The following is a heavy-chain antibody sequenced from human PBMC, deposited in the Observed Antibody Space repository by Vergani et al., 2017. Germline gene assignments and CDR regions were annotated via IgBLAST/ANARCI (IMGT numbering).Heavy chain of an antibody. CDR2: ISNDGSKT. J-gene: IGHJ6*03. V-gene: IGHV3-30*18. CDR3: AKGGAVTSGSLQYNFYMDV. CDR1: GFSFSSHA. Sequence: QVQLAESGGGRVQPGRSLRLSCAASGFSFSSHAIHWVRQAPGKGLEWVAVISNDGSKTYYADSVKGRFTISRDNSKKTLDLQMNSLRTQDTAVYYCAKGGAVTSGSLQYNFYMDVWGKGTTVTVS. D-gene: IGHD3-10*01.